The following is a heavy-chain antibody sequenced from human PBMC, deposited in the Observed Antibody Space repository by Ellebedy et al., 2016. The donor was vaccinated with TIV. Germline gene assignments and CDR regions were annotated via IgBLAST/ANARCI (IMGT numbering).Heavy chain of an antibody. V-gene: IGHV3-74*01. CDR2: ISSDGSRT. J-gene: IGHJ4*02. Sequence: HTGGSLRLXXAASGFTFRSHWMHWVRQAPGKGLVWVSLISSDGSRTTYADSVEGRFTISRDNAKNTLYLQMDSLRAEDTGVYFCAREPCYPYYLDYWGQGTLVTVSS. CDR3: AREPCYPYYLDY. CDR1: GFTFRSHW. D-gene: IGHD3-16*01.